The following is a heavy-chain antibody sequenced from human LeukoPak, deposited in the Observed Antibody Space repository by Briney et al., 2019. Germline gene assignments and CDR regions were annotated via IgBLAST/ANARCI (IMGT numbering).Heavy chain of an antibody. V-gene: IGHV1-8*01. CDR1: GYTFTSYD. Sequence: GASVKVSCKASGYTFTSYDINWVRQATGQGLEWMGWMNPNSGNTGYAQKFQGRVTMTRNTSISTAYMELSSLRSEDTAVYYCASATLYTVTRLWSYYYYYGMDVWGQGTTVTVSS. CDR2: MNPNSGNT. D-gene: IGHD4-17*01. J-gene: IGHJ6*02. CDR3: ASATLYTVTRLWSYYYYYGMDV.